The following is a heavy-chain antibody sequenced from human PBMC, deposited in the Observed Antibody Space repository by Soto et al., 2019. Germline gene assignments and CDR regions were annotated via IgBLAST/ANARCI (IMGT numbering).Heavy chain of an antibody. V-gene: IGHV5-51*01. J-gene: IGHJ4*02. CDR1: GYSFTSYW. CDR2: IYPGDSDT. Sequence: PGESLKISCKGSGYSFTSYWIGWVRQMPGKGLEWMGIIYPGDSDTRYSPSFQGQVTISADKSISTAYLQWSSLKASDTAMYYCARHPSYYDILTGYGLPYYFDYWGQGTLVTVSS. D-gene: IGHD3-9*01. CDR3: ARHPSYYDILTGYGLPYYFDY.